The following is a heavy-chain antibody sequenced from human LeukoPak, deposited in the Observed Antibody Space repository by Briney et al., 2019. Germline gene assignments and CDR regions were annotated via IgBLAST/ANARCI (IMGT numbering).Heavy chain of an antibody. V-gene: IGHV4-4*09. Sequence: SETLSLTCTVSGGSISSYYWSWIRQAPGKGLEWIGYISTSGSTNYNPSLKSRVSISLDTSNNRFSLNLNFVTAADTAVYFCASPRTSYRYTFDYWGPGALVTISS. D-gene: IGHD5-18*01. J-gene: IGHJ4*02. CDR2: ISTSGST. CDR3: ASPRTSYRYTFDY. CDR1: GGSISSYY.